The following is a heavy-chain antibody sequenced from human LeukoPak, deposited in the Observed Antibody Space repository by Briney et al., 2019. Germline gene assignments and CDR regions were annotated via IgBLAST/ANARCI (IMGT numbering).Heavy chain of an antibody. CDR3: AKDSGSYPSGGWFDP. CDR1: GFTFDDYA. J-gene: IGHJ5*02. V-gene: IGHV3-9*01. D-gene: IGHD1-26*01. Sequence: GGFLRLSCAASGFTFDDYAMHWVRQAPGKGLEWVSGISWNSGSIGYADSVKGRFTISRDNAKNSLYLQMNSLRAEDTALYYCAKDSGSYPSGGWFDPWGQGTLVTVSS. CDR2: ISWNSGSI.